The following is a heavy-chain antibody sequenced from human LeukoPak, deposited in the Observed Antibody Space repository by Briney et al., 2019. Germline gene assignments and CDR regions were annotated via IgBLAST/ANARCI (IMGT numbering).Heavy chain of an antibody. CDR2: IYPGDSDT. Sequence: GESLKISCKGSGYSFTSYWIGWVRQVPGKGLEWMGIIYPGDSDTRYSPSFQGQVTISADKSISTAYLQWSSLKASDTAMYYCARPILAYWGGDCYPEAFYNWGQGTKVTGSS. J-gene: IGHJ3*02. D-gene: IGHD2-21*02. V-gene: IGHV5-51*01. CDR1: GYSFTSYW. CDR3: ARPILAYWGGDCYPEAFYN.